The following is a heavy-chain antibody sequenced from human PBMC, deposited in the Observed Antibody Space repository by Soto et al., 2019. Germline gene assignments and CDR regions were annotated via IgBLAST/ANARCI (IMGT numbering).Heavy chain of an antibody. CDR2: IIPILGIA. J-gene: IGHJ4*02. V-gene: IGHV1-69*02. D-gene: IGHD6-13*01. CDR3: ARGDAAAAGDCLRY. CDR1: GGTFSSYT. Sequence: QVQLVQSGAEVKKPGSSVKVSCKASGGTFSSYTISWVRQAPGQGLEWMGRIIPILGIANYAQKFQGRVTITAVKSSSRDGVEVGSLRYEHTAVYYCARGDAAAAGDCLRYWGQGTLVTVSS.